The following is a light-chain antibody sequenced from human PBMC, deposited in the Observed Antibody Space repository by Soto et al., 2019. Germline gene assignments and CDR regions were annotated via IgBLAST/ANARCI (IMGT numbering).Light chain of an antibody. V-gene: IGKV1-12*01. CDR2: TGS. J-gene: IGKJ2*01. CDR3: VQGTHWSYT. CDR1: QAIDSW. Sequence: DIQMTQSPSSVSASVGDRVTITCRASQAIDSWLAWYQQKPGEAPKLLIFTGSLLHSGVPPRFSGSGSGTDFTLEISRVEAEDVGVYYCVQGTHWSYTFGQGTKLEIK.